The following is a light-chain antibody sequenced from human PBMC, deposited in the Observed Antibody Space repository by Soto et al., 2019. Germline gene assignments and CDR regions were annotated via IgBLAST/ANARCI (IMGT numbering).Light chain of an antibody. CDR3: QQYGSSFRT. V-gene: IGKV3-20*01. CDR2: GAS. Sequence: IVLTQSPGTLSLSPGKRATLSCRASQSISSSYLAWYQQKPGQAPRLLIYGASSRATGIPDRFSGSGSGTNFTLTISRLEPEDFAVYYCQQYGSSFRTFGQGTKVDIK. CDR1: QSISSSY. J-gene: IGKJ1*01.